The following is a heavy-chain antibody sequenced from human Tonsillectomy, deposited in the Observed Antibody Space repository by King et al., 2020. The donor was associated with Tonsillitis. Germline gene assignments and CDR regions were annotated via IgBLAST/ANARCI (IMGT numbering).Heavy chain of an antibody. CDR1: GFTFSSFC. J-gene: IGHJ4*02. CDR3: AKDHWEVNSSGFEY. Sequence: QLVQSGGGVVQPGRSLRLSCVASGFTFSSFCMHWVRQAPGTGLEWVAVISYDGSTKYYADSVKCRFTISRDNFKNTLYLEVVSLRAEDTAVYYCAKDHWEVNSSGFEYWGQGTLVTVSS. CDR2: ISYDGSTK. D-gene: IGHD3-22*01. V-gene: IGHV3-30*18.